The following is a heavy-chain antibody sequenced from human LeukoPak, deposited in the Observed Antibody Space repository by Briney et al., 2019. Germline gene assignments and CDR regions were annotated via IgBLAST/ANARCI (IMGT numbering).Heavy chain of an antibody. D-gene: IGHD2-8*01. J-gene: IGHJ2*01. V-gene: IGHV4-59*01. CDR3: ARDPYCTDDVCQRRWYFDL. CDR1: GGSISGYY. Sequence: SETLSLTCTVSGGSISGYYWSWIRQPPGKGLEWIGYIYYSGSPNYNPSLKSRVTISVDTSKNQFSLNLRSVTAADTAVYYCARDPYCTDDVCQRRWYFDLWGRGTLVTVSS. CDR2: IYYSGSP.